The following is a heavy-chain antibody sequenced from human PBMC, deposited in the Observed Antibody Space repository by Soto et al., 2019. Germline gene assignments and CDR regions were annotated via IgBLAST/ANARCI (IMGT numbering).Heavy chain of an antibody. CDR2: IKQDGGKK. Sequence: GGSLRLSCAVSGFTSSDFWLSWLRQAPGKGLEWVANIKQDGGKKKYVDSVKGQITISKDNATNSLYLKMNSVRAEDTAVYFCAKASIVLPASTNRGAPDNYNGMDVCGQGTTGAVSS. CDR1: GFTSSDFW. D-gene: IGHD2-8*02. J-gene: IGHJ6*02. V-gene: IGHV3-7*03. CDR3: AKASIVLPASTNRGAPDNYNGMDV.